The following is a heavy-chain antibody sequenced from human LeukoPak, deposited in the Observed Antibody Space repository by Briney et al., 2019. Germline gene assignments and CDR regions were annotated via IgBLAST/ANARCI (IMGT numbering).Heavy chain of an antibody. CDR1: GFTFTNSA. V-gene: IGHV1-58*02. Sequence: GASVKVSCKASGFTFTNSAMQWVRQARGQRLEWIGWIVVGSGNTHYAQKFQERVTITRDMSTNTAYMELSSLRSEDTAVYYCAAGGSWFDPWGQGTLVTVSS. CDR2: IVVGSGNT. J-gene: IGHJ5*02. D-gene: IGHD1-26*01. CDR3: AAGGSWFDP.